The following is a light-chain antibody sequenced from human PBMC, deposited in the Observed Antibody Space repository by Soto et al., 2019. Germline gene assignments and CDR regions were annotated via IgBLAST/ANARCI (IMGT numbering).Light chain of an antibody. J-gene: IGKJ1*01. Sequence: EIVLTHSPGTLSLSPGERATLSCSSSQSISSSYLAWYQHKPGQAPGLLIYGASSRATGISDRFSGGGSGPDFTLTISRLEPEDFAVYYCQQYDSSPPTFGQGTKVDI. CDR3: QQYDSSPPT. V-gene: IGKV3-20*01. CDR1: QSISSSY. CDR2: GAS.